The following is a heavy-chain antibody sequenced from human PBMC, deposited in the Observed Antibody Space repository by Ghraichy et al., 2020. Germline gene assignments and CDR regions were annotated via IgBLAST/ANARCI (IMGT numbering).Heavy chain of an antibody. CDR3: ARLVVVPAAMDPPDY. CDR2: ISAYNGNK. CDR1: GYTFTSYG. Sequence: ASVKVSCKASGYTFTSYGISWVRQAPGQGLEWMGWISAYNGNKNYAQKLQGRVTMTTDTSTSTAYMELRGLRSDDTAVYYCARLVVVPAAMDPPDYWGQGALITVSS. D-gene: IGHD2-2*01. V-gene: IGHV1-18*01. J-gene: IGHJ4*02.